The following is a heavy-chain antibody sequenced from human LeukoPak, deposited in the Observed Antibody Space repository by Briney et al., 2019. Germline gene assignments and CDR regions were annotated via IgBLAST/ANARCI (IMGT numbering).Heavy chain of an antibody. CDR1: GGTFRTYA. CDR3: AMGGVRGLIILEMDV. J-gene: IGHJ6*04. D-gene: IGHD3-10*01. CDR2: LIPILGIA. Sequence: GASVKVSCKASGGTFRTYAISWVRQAPGQGLEWMGSLIPILGIANYAQKFQGSFAITSDASASTAHMHLSSLASYDTAVYYCAMGGVRGLIILEMDVWGKGITVTISS. V-gene: IGHV1-69*04.